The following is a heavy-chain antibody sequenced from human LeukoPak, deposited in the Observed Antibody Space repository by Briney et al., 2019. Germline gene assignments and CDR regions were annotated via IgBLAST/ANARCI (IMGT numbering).Heavy chain of an antibody. J-gene: IGHJ5*02. Sequence: GASVKVSCKASGYTFTSYYMHWVRQAPGQGLEWMGIINPSGGSTSYAQKFQGRVTMTRDTSTSTAYVELRSLRSDDTAVYYCARTFYYYDSSGYRFDPWGQGTLVTVSS. V-gene: IGHV1-46*01. CDR1: GYTFTSYY. CDR3: ARTFYYYDSSGYRFDP. D-gene: IGHD3-22*01. CDR2: INPSGGST.